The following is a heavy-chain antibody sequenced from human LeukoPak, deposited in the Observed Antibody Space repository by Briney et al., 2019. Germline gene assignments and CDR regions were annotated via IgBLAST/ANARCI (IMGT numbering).Heavy chain of an antibody. J-gene: IGHJ5*02. CDR2: IYYSGST. Sequence: KPSETLSLTCTVSGGSISSSSYYWGWIRQPPGKGLEWIGSIYYSGSTYYNPSLKSRVTISVDTSKNQFSLKLSSVTAADTAVYYCAREATLYGFWSGYYSVLPYNWFDPWGQGTLVTVSS. V-gene: IGHV4-39*07. CDR3: AREATLYGFWSGYYSVLPYNWFDP. CDR1: GGSISSSSYY. D-gene: IGHD3-3*01.